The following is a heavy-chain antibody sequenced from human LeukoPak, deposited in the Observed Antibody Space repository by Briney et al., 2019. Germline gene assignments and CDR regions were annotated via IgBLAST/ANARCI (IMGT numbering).Heavy chain of an antibody. CDR3: ARDSMEDVATMNPLDY. V-gene: IGHV7-4-1*02. J-gene: IGHJ4*02. CDR2: INTNTGNP. D-gene: IGHD5-24*01. CDR1: GYTFTSYY. Sequence: ASVKVSCKASGYTFTSYYMHWVRQAPGQGLEWMGWINTNTGNPTYAQGFTGRFVFSLDTSVSTAYLQISSLKAEDTAVYYCARDSMEDVATMNPLDYWGQGTLVTVSS.